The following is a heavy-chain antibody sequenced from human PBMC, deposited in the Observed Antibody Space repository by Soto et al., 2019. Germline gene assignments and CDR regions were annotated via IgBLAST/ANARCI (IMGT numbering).Heavy chain of an antibody. Sequence: ASVKVSCKASGYTFTSCGISWVRQAPGQGLEWMGWISAYNGNTNYAQKLQGRVTMTTDTSTSTAYMELRSLRSDDTAVYYCASTPYSSGWDDAFDIWGQGTMVTVSS. V-gene: IGHV1-18*01. CDR2: ISAYNGNT. CDR3: ASTPYSSGWDDAFDI. D-gene: IGHD6-19*01. J-gene: IGHJ3*02. CDR1: GYTFTSCG.